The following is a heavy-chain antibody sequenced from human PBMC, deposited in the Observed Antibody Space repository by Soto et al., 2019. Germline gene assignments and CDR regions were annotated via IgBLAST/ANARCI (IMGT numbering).Heavy chain of an antibody. CDR1: GFTFNTYA. Sequence: QVQLVESGGGVVQPGRSLTLSCAAYGFTFNTYAMHWLRQAPGKGLESVAIIWYDGSNKYYDDSVKGRFTISRDNYKNTLYLLMNSLRAEDTAVYYCARGAPYSSGWYFDHWGQGALVTISS. CDR3: ARGAPYSSGWYFDH. D-gene: IGHD6-19*01. CDR2: IWYDGSNK. J-gene: IGHJ4*02. V-gene: IGHV3-33*08.